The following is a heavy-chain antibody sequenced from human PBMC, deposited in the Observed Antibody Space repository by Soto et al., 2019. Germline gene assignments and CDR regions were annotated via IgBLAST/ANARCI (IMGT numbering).Heavy chain of an antibody. D-gene: IGHD6-13*01. J-gene: IGHJ4*01. CDR2: IYYDGSNK. Sequence: QVQLVEAGGGVVQPGRSLRLSCAAAGFPFSSFGMHWVRQGPGKGLEWVALIYYDGSNKYYSDSVKGRFTISRDNSKSTLYLQMNSLRAEYTVVYYCAGDPSRIAAAQRGDFWGHGTVVTVSS. CDR1: GFPFSSFG. CDR3: AGDPSRIAAAQRGDF. V-gene: IGHV3-33*01.